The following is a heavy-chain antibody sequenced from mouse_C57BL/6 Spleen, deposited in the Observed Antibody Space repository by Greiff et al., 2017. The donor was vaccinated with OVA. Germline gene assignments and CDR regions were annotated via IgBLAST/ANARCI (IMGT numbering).Heavy chain of an antibody. D-gene: IGHD4-1*01. CDR1: GFTFSDYG. Sequence: EVKLVESGGGLVKPGGSLKLSCEASGFTFSDYGMHWVRQAPEKGLEWVAYITSGSSTIYYAHTVKGRFTISRDNAKNTLFLKMTSLRSEDTAMYYCARTNWEAWFAYWGQGTLVTVSA. CDR2: ITSGSSTI. V-gene: IGHV5-17*01. J-gene: IGHJ3*01. CDR3: ARTNWEAWFAY.